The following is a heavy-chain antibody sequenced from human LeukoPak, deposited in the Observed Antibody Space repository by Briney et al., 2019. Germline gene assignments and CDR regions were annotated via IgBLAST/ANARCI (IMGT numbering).Heavy chain of an antibody. CDR3: AGLSGYDPYYFDY. Sequence: AAVKVSFKASGYTFTGYYMHWVRQAPGQGLEWMGWINPNSGGTNYAQKFQGRVTMTRDTSISTANMELSRLTSDDTAVHYCAGLSGYDPYYFDYWGQGTLVAVS. CDR1: GYTFTGYY. J-gene: IGHJ4*02. D-gene: IGHD5-12*01. CDR2: INPNSGGT. V-gene: IGHV1-2*02.